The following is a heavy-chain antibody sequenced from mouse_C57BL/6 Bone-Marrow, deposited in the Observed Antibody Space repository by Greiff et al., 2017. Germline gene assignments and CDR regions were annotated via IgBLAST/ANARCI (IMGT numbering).Heavy chain of an antibody. CDR1: GYTFTSYD. J-gene: IGHJ2*01. CDR3: ARRYTLY. Sequence: QVQLQQSGPELVKPGASVKLSCKASGYTFTSYDINWVKQRPGQGLEWNGWIYPRDGSTKYNEKFKGKDTLTVDTSSSTAYMARHSLTSEDSAVYFCARRYTLYWGQGITLTVSS. D-gene: IGHD1-1*01. CDR2: IYPRDGST. V-gene: IGHV1-85*01.